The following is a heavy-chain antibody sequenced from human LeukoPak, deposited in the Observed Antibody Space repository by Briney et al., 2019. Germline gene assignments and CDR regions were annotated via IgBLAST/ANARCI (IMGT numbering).Heavy chain of an antibody. CDR3: ARGWNYDSSGYYYLAY. D-gene: IGHD3-22*01. CDR1: GYFFTSQY. Sequence: GASVKVSCKASGYFFTSQYMHWVRQAPGQGLEWMGIINPSSGSASYAERFQGRVTMTRDTSTSTFYMEPYSLRSEDSVVYYCARGWNYDSSGYYYLAYWGQGTLIIVSS. CDR2: INPSSGSA. V-gene: IGHV1-46*01. J-gene: IGHJ4*02.